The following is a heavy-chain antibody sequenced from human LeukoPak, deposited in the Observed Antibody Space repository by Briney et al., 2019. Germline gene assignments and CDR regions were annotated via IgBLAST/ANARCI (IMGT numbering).Heavy chain of an antibody. CDR2: IYHSGIT. D-gene: IGHD3-16*02. V-gene: IGHV4-4*02. CDR1: GGSISSTNW. J-gene: IGHJ4*02. CDR3: ARADDYVWGSYRI. Sequence: PSETLSLTCGVSGGSISSTNWWSWVRQPPGKGLEWIGEIYHSGITNYNPSLKSRVTMSVDKSKNQFSLRLGSVTAADTAVYYCARADDYVWGSYRIWGQGTLVTVSS.